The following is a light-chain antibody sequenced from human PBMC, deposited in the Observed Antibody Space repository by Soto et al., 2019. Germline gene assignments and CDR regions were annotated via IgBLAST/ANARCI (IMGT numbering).Light chain of an antibody. V-gene: IGKV3-11*01. Sequence: EILLSQSPATVSLSPGDRVTLSCKASQTLTHQLAWYQHKPGQAPRLLTYGVSNRVTGSPARFSGSGSGTVFTLTISSLEPEDFAVYYCQQSSHWTLRFGGGTKPAIK. CDR2: GVS. CDR1: QTLTHQ. CDR3: QQSSHWTLR. J-gene: IGKJ4*01.